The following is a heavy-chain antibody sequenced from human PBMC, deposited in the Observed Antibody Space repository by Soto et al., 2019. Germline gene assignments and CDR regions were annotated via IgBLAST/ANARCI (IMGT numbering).Heavy chain of an antibody. CDR3: AKGEDFVDSSGDSGPWGD. Sequence: GGSLRLSCAASGFSFDDYAMNWVRQAPGKGLEWVSLISWDGRNTYYADSVKGRFTISRDTSKNSVFLQLNSLRSEDTALYYWAKGEDFVDSSGDSGPWGDWGQGTLVTVSS. CDR1: GFSFDDYA. J-gene: IGHJ4*02. CDR2: ISWDGRNT. V-gene: IGHV3-43*01. D-gene: IGHD3-22*01.